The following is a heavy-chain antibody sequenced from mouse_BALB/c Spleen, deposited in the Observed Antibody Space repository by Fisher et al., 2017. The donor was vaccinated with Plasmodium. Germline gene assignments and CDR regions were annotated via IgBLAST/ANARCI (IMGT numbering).Heavy chain of an antibody. Sequence: KFKGKATLTVDKPSSTAYMQLSSLTSEDSAVYYCARSGGNYGAMDYWGQGTSVTVSS. J-gene: IGHJ4*01. CDR3: ARSGGNYGAMDY. V-gene: IGHV1-69*02. D-gene: IGHD2-1*01.